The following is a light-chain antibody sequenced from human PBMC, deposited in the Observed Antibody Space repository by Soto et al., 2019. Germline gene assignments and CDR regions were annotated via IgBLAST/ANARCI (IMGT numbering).Light chain of an antibody. V-gene: IGKV1-39*01. CDR1: QNIGSF. CDR3: QQSSHSPRT. CDR2: NVA. Sequence: DIQMTQFPASLSASIGDRVTISCRASQNIGSFLNWYQQKPYKSPQLLIYNVATLHGGVPSRFSGSGSGTDFTLTIGSLQPEDFATYFCQQSSHSPRTFGPGT. J-gene: IGKJ3*01.